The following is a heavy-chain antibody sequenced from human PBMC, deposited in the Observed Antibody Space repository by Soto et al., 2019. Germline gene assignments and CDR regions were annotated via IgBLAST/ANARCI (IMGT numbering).Heavy chain of an antibody. V-gene: IGHV3-23*01. CDR2: ISGSGGIT. D-gene: IGHD3-9*01. J-gene: IGHJ6*02. Sequence: EVQLLESGGGLVQPGGSLRLSCAASGFTFSSYAMSWVRQAPGKGLEWVAAISGSGGITFYADSVKGRFTISRDNSKNTLYMPMNSLRAEETAVYYCAKSIDWSPRGGMDVWGQGTTVTVSS. CDR1: GFTFSSYA. CDR3: AKSIDWSPRGGMDV.